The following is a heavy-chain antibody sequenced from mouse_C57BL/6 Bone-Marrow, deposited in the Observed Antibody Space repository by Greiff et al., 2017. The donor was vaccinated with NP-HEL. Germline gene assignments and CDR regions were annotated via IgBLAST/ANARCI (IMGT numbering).Heavy chain of an antibody. J-gene: IGHJ3*01. D-gene: IGHD1-1*01. Sequence: VQLQQSGAELVRPGASVKLSCKASGYTFTSYGISWVKQRTGQGLEWIGEIYPRSGNYYYNEKFKGKATLTADKSSSTAYVELRILTSEDAAVYFYARDYGGSSFAYWGQGTLVTVSA. CDR2: IYPRSGNY. V-gene: IGHV1-81*01. CDR3: ARDYGGSSFAY. CDR1: GYTFTSYG.